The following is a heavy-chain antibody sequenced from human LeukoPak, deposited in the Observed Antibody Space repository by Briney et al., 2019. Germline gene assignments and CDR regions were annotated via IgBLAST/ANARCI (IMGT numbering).Heavy chain of an antibody. CDR2: IWYDGSNK. D-gene: IGHD2-15*01. CDR1: GFTFRTYW. V-gene: IGHV3-33*08. Sequence: PGGSLRLSCAASGFTFRTYWMHWVRQAPGKGLEWVAVIWYDGSNKYYADSVKGRFTISRDNSKNTLYLQMNSLRAEDTAVYYCARVIFSSVGYYYYGMDVWGQGTTVTVSS. J-gene: IGHJ6*02. CDR3: ARVIFSSVGYYYYGMDV.